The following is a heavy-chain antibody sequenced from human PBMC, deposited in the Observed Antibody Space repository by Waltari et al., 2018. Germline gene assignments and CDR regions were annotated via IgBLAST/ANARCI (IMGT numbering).Heavy chain of an antibody. CDR2: IYYSGST. D-gene: IGHD3-16*02. V-gene: IGHV4-31*03. CDR3: ARSPDPYVIPTGRFDY. CDR1: GGSISSGGYY. Sequence: QVQLQESGPGLVKPSQTLSLTCTFSGGSISSGGYYWSWIRQHPGKGLEWIGYIYYSGSTYYNPSLKSRVTISVDTSKNQFSLKLSSVTAADTAVYYCARSPDPYVIPTGRFDYWGQGTLVTVSS. J-gene: IGHJ4*02.